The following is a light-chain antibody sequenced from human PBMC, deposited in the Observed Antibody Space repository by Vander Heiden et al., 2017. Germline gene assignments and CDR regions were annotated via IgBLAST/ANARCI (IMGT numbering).Light chain of an antibody. V-gene: IGLV1-47*01. CDR2: RNN. CDR3: AAWDDSLSGYVV. J-gene: IGLJ2*01. CDR1: CSNTGTNY. Sequence: QSVLTQPPSAFGTPGQSVTISCSGSCSNTGTNYVYWYQQLPGTAPKLLIYRNNQRPSGVPDRFSGSKSGTSASLAISGLRSEDEADYYCAAWDDSLSGYVVFGGGTKLTVL.